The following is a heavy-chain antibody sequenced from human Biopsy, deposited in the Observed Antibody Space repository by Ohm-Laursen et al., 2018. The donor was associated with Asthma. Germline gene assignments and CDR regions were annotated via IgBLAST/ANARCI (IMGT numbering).Heavy chain of an antibody. J-gene: IGHJ3*02. CDR2: INAANGNT. Sequence: ASVKVSCKTSGYTFINYAIHWVRQAPGRSLEWMGWINAANGNTKYSQKFQGRLTISRDTSASTAYMDPSSLRSEDTAVYYCARTYFDFLTGQVHDAFAMWGQGTMVTVSS. CDR1: GYTFINYA. D-gene: IGHD3-9*01. CDR3: ARTYFDFLTGQVHDAFAM. V-gene: IGHV1-3*01.